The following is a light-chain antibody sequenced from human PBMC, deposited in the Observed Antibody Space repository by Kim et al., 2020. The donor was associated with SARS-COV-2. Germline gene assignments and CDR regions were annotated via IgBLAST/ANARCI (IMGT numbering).Light chain of an antibody. V-gene: IGLV1-40*01. CDR3: QSYDSSLSGSWV. CDR1: SSNVRAGCE. Sequence: VTIPAPGSSSNVRAGCEVHWNQPLPGTAPKLLVYGNSKRPAGVPDRFSGSKAGTSASLAITGLQAEDEADYYCQSYDSSLSGSWVFGGGTQLTVL. J-gene: IGLJ2*01. CDR2: GNS.